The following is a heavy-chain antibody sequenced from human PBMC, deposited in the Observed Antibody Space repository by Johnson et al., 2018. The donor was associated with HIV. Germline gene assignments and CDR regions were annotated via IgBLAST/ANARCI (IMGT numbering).Heavy chain of an antibody. CDR1: GITFSDYA. Sequence: QVQLVESGGGVVQPGRSLRLSCAASGITFSDYAMHWVRQAPGKGLEWVAVISYDGSNKYYADSVKGRFTISRDNSKNTRYLQMNSLRAEDTAVYYCARAGAVGFDAFDIWGQGTMVTVSS. J-gene: IGHJ3*02. V-gene: IGHV3-30-3*01. CDR2: ISYDGSNK. D-gene: IGHD6-19*01. CDR3: ARAGAVGFDAFDI.